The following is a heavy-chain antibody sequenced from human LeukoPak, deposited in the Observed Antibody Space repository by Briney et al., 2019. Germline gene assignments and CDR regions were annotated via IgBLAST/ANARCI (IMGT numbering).Heavy chain of an antibody. CDR2: IYSGGST. D-gene: IGHD1-26*01. V-gene: IGHV3-66*02. Sequence: GGSLRLSCAASGFTVSINYMSWVRQAPGKGLEWVSVIYSGGSTYYADSVKGRFTISRDNSKNTLYLQMNSLRAEDTAVYYCARSPSVSGSYVKYYFDYWGQGTLVTVSS. CDR1: GFTVSINY. CDR3: ARSPSVSGSYVKYYFDY. J-gene: IGHJ4*02.